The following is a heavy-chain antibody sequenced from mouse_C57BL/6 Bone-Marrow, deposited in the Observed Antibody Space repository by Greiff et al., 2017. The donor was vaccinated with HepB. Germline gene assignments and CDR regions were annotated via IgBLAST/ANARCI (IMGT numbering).Heavy chain of an antibody. J-gene: IGHJ3*01. V-gene: IGHV7-1*01. Sequence: EVQVVESGGGLVQSGRSLRLSCATSGFTFSDFYMEWVRQAPGKGLEWIAASRNKANDYTTEYSASVKGRFIVSRDTSQSILYLQMNALRAEDTAIYYCARDALDSSGSPWFAYWGQGTLVTVSA. D-gene: IGHD3-2*02. CDR1: GFTFSDFY. CDR3: ARDALDSSGSPWFAY. CDR2: SRNKANDYTT.